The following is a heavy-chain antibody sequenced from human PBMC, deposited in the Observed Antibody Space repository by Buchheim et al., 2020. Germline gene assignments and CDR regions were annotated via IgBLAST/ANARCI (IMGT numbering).Heavy chain of an antibody. CDR2: ISYDGSNK. CDR1: GFTFSSYG. J-gene: IGHJ4*02. CDR3: AKDSILDY. V-gene: IGHV3-30*18. Sequence: QVQLVESGGGVVQPGRSPRLSCAASGFTFSSYGMHWVRQAPGKGLEWVAVISYDGSNKYYADSVKGRFTISRDNSKNTLYLQMNSLRAEDTAVYYCAKDSILDYWGQGTL.